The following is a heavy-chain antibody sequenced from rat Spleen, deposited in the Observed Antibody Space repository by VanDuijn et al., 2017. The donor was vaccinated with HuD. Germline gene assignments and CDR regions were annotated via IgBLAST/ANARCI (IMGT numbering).Heavy chain of an antibody. CDR1: GFTFSDYY. V-gene: IGHV5-7*01. CDR2: INYDGSST. CDR3: ASRDY. J-gene: IGHJ2*01. Sequence: EVQLVESDGGLVQPGRSLKLSCAASGFTFSDYYMAWVRQAPTKGLEWVATINYDGSSTYYRDSVKGRFTISRDNAKSTLYLQMDSLRSEDTATYYCASRDYWGQGVMVTVSS.